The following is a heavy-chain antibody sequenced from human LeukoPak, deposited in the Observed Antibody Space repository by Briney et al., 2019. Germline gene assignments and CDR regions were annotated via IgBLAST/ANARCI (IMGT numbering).Heavy chain of an antibody. J-gene: IGHJ4*02. CDR1: GYTFTSYG. V-gene: IGHV1-18*01. CDR3: ARDDRITTTGYFDY. D-gene: IGHD1-26*01. Sequence: ASVKVSCKASGYTFTSYGISWVRQAPGQGLEWMGWISAYNGNTNYAQKLQGRVTMTTDTSTSTAYMELRSLRSDDTAVYYCARDDRITTTGYFDYWGQGTLVTVSS. CDR2: ISAYNGNT.